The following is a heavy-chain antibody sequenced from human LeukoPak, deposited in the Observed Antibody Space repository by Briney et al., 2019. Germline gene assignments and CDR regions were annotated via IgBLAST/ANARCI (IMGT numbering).Heavy chain of an antibody. CDR1: GFTFSSYG. J-gene: IGHJ3*02. Sequence: GGSLRLSCAASGFTFSSYGMHWVRQAPGKGLEWVAVILNDGSQEKYADSVKGRFTISRDNSKNTLFLQMNSLRAEDTAVYYCARDDALGDNALDIWGQGTMVTVSS. CDR3: ARDDALGDNALDI. CDR2: ILNDGSQE. D-gene: IGHD3-16*01. V-gene: IGHV3-33*01.